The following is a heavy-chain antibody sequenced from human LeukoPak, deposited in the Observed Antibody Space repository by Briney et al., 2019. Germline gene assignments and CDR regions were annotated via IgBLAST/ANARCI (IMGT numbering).Heavy chain of an antibody. Sequence: PGGSLRLSCAASGFTFQSYSVHWVRQAPGKGLEWVSSISSGSGYIYYSDSVKGRFTISRDNAKNSLYLQMSSLRAEDTAVYYCARLARRTSCYEIDYWGQGTLVTVSS. CDR1: GFTFQSYS. J-gene: IGHJ4*02. V-gene: IGHV3-21*01. D-gene: IGHD2-2*01. CDR2: ISSGSGYI. CDR3: ARLARRTSCYEIDY.